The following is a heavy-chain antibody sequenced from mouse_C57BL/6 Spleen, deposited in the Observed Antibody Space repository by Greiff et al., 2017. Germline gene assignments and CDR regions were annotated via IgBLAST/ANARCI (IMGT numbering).Heavy chain of an antibody. CDR3: ARRGSNYEGN. V-gene: IGHV1-82*01. CDR1: GYAFSSSW. Sequence: QVQLQQSGPELVKPGASVKISCKASGYAFSSSWMNWVKQRPGKGLEWIGRIYPGDGDTNYNGKFKGKATLTADKSSSTAYMQLSSLTSEDSAVCFCARRGSNYEGNWGQGTTLTVSS. J-gene: IGHJ2*01. D-gene: IGHD2-5*01. CDR2: IYPGDGDT.